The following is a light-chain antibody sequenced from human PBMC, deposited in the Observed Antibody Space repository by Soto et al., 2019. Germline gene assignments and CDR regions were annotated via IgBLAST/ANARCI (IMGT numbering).Light chain of an antibody. V-gene: IGLV2-23*02. CDR3: CSYVGSSILM. CDR1: SSYVGLYNL. J-gene: IGLJ3*02. Sequence: QSVLTQPASVSGSPGQSITISCTGTSSYVGLYNLVSWYQQLPGKAPKLIIYEVNELPSGISDRFSGSKSGNTASLTISGLQDEDEADYYYCSYVGSSILMFGGGTKLTVL. CDR2: EVN.